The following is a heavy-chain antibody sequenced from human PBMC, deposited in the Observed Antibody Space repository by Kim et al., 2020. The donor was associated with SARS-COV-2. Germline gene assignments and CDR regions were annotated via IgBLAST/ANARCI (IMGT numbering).Heavy chain of an antibody. Sequence: ASVKVSCKASGYTFTTFAIQWVRQAPGQRLEWMGWIHPGNGNIKYSQHFQDRVTLTWDTSANTAYMEMSSLRSEDTAVYYCARDLVHTGFDYWGQGPLVAVSS. V-gene: IGHV1-3*01. CDR3: ARDLVHTGFDY. CDR1: GYTFTTFA. D-gene: IGHD5-18*01. CDR2: IHPGNGNI. J-gene: IGHJ4*02.